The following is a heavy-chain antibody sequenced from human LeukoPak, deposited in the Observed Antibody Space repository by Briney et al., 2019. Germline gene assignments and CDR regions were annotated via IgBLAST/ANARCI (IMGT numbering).Heavy chain of an antibody. D-gene: IGHD3-16*01. Sequence: HPGGSLRLSCAASGFTFSSYGMHWVRQAPGKGLEWVAVISYDGSNKYYADSVKGRFTISRDNSKNTLYLQMNSLRAEDTAVYYCAKESRLITFLYYYGMDVWGQGTTVTVSS. CDR2: ISYDGSNK. V-gene: IGHV3-30*18. J-gene: IGHJ6*02. CDR1: GFTFSSYG. CDR3: AKESRLITFLYYYGMDV.